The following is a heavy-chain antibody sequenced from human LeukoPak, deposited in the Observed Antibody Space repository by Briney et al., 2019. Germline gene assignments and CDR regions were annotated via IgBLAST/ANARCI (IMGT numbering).Heavy chain of an antibody. CDR2: ISGSGSTT. Sequence: GGSLRLSCAASGFIFSNYEMNWVRQAPGKGLEWLSYISGSGSTTYYADSVKGRFTISRDNSKNTLYLQMNSLRAEDTAVYYCAKDVSQYSSSWYAIYYYYGMDVWGKGTTVTVSS. CDR3: AKDVSQYSSSWYAIYYYYGMDV. J-gene: IGHJ6*04. D-gene: IGHD6-13*01. V-gene: IGHV3-48*03. CDR1: GFIFSNYE.